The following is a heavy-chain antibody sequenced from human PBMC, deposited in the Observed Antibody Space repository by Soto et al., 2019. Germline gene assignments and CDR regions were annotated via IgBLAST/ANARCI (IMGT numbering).Heavy chain of an antibody. D-gene: IGHD5-12*01. J-gene: IGHJ6*02. CDR1: GYSFTSYW. CDR2: IDPSDSYT. CDR3: ATYSGYEDYYYYYGMDV. V-gene: IGHV5-10-1*01. Sequence: PGESLKISCKGSGYSFTSYWISWVRQMPGKGLEWMGRIDPSDSYTNYSPSFQGHVTISAGKSISTAYLQWSSLKASDTAMYYCATYSGYEDYYYYYGMDVWGQGTTVTVSS.